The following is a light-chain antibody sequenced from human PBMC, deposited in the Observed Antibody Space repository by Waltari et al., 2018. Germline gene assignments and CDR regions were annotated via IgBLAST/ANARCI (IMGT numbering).Light chain of an antibody. V-gene: IGLV2-23*02. Sequence: QSALTQPASVSGTPGQSITISCSGTPSDVWSYALVSWYQQHPGEAPKLLICEVFKRPPDTSSRFSGAKSGSTASLTISGLQPEDEADYYCCSYAGRGTYVFGSGTKVTVL. J-gene: IGLJ1*01. CDR1: PSDVWSYAL. CDR3: CSYAGRGTYV. CDR2: EVF.